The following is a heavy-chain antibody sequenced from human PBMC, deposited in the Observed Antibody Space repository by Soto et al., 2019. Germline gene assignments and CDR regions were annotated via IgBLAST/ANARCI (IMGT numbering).Heavy chain of an antibody. J-gene: IGHJ3*02. CDR3: AREMATIDGGAFDI. CDR2: IIPIFGTA. V-gene: IGHV1-69*13. Sequence: SVKVSCKASGGTFSSYAISWVRQAPGQGLEWMGGIIPIFGTANYAQKFQGRVTITADESTSTAYMELSSLRSEDTAVYYCAREMATIDGGAFDIWGQGTMVTVSS. D-gene: IGHD5-12*01. CDR1: GGTFSSYA.